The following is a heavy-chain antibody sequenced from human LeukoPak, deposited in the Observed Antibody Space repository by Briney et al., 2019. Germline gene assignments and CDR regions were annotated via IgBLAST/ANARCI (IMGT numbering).Heavy chain of an antibody. Sequence: PSETLSLTCAVYGGSFSGYYWSWIRQPPGKGLEWIGEINHSGSTNYNPSLKSRVTISVDTSKNQFSLKLSSVTAADTAVYYCARDWNDVSYFDYWGQGTLVTVSP. V-gene: IGHV4-34*01. CDR1: GGSFSGYY. CDR2: INHSGST. CDR3: ARDWNDVSYFDY. D-gene: IGHD1-1*01. J-gene: IGHJ4*02.